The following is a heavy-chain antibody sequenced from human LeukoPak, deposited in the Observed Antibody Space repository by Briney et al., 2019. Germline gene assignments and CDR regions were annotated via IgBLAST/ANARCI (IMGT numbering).Heavy chain of an antibody. CDR3: ARVRWELLTSYGMDV. CDR1: GGSISSYY. D-gene: IGHD1-26*01. Sequence: PSETLSLTCTVSGGSISSYYWSWNRQPPGKGLEWIGYIYYSGSTNYNPSLKSRVTISVDTSKNQFSLKLSSVTAADTAVYYCARVRWELLTSYGMDVWGQGTTVIVSS. V-gene: IGHV4-59*01. J-gene: IGHJ6*02. CDR2: IYYSGST.